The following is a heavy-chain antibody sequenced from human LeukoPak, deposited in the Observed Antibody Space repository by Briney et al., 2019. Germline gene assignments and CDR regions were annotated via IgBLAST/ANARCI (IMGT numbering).Heavy chain of an antibody. Sequence: SETLSLTCAVYGGSFSGYYWSWVRQPPGKGLEWIGEINHSGSTNYNPSLKSRVTISVDTSKNQFSLKLSSVTAADTAVYYCASSFLDTAMVTAGRNDYYYYYMDVWGKGTTVTVSS. V-gene: IGHV4-34*01. CDR2: INHSGST. CDR1: GGSFSGYY. CDR3: ASSFLDTAMVTAGRNDYYYYYMDV. J-gene: IGHJ6*03. D-gene: IGHD5-18*01.